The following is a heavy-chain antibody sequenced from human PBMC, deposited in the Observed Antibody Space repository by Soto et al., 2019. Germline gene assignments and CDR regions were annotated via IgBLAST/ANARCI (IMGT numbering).Heavy chain of an antibody. CDR2: INHSGST. CDR1: GGSFSGYY. D-gene: IGHD2-15*01. J-gene: IGHJ4*02. CDR3: AREVGYCSGGSCSPLVY. V-gene: IGHV4-34*01. Sequence: PSETLSLTCAVYGGSFSGYYWSWIRQPPGKGLEWIGEINHSGSTNYNPSLKSRVTISVDTSKNQFSLKLSPVTAADTAVYYCAREVGYCSGGSCSPLVYWGQGTLVTVSS.